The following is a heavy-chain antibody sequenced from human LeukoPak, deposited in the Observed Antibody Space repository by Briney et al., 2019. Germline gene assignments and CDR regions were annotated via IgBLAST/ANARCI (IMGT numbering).Heavy chain of an antibody. Sequence: ASVKVSCNASGYTFTSYYMHWVRQAPGQGLEWMGIINPSGGSTSYAQKFQGRVTMTRDMSTSTVYMELSSLRSEDTAVYYCAITMVRGAMFDYWGQGTLVTVSS. CDR2: INPSGGST. CDR1: GYTFTSYY. CDR3: AITMVRGAMFDY. V-gene: IGHV1-46*01. D-gene: IGHD3-10*01. J-gene: IGHJ4*02.